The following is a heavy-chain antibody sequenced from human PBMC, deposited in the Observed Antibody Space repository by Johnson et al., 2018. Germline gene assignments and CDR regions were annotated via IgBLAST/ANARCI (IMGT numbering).Heavy chain of an antibody. J-gene: IGHJ1*01. V-gene: IGHV1-8*01. CDR1: GYTFTSYD. CDR3: ARGRRAVAGPTGNFQH. Sequence: QVQLVQSGAEVKKPGASVKVSCKASGYTFTSYDITWVRQATGQGLEWMGWMDPNSGNTGYAQKFQGRVTMTRNTSISTAHMELSSLRSEDTAVYYCARGRRAVAGPTGNFQHWGQGTLVTVSS. CDR2: MDPNSGNT. D-gene: IGHD6-19*01.